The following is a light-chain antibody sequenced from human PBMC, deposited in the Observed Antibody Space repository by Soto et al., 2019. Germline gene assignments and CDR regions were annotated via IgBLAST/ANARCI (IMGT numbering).Light chain of an antibody. J-gene: IGLJ1*01. CDR3: VAWDDSLNGYV. CDR2: TND. V-gene: IGLV1-44*01. CDR1: SSNIGVNT. Sequence: QSVLTQPPSASGTPGQRVTISCSGSSSNIGVNTVTWYQQLPRAAPQLLIYTNDQRPSGVPDRFSASKSGTAASLAISGLQSEDEADYYCVAWDDSLNGYVFGPGTKVTVL.